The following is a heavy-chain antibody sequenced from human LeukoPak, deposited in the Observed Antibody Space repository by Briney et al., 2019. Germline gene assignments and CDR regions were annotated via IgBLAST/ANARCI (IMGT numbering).Heavy chain of an antibody. D-gene: IGHD1-1*01. Sequence: GGSLRLSCAASGFTFSSYSMNWVRQAPGKGLEWVSSISSSSSYIYYADSVKGRFTVSRDNSKNTLYLQMNSLRAEDTAVYYCASTTRGGTYYYYMDVWGKGTTVTISS. CDR1: GFTFSSYS. CDR2: ISSSSSYI. V-gene: IGHV3-21*04. CDR3: ASTTRGGTYYYYMDV. J-gene: IGHJ6*03.